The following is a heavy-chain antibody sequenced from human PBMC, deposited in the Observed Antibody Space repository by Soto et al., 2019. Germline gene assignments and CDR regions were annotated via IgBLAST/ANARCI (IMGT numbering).Heavy chain of an antibody. V-gene: IGHV3-48*03. CDR3: ARRSCTSPRCYMPFDY. J-gene: IGHJ4*02. CDR2: IISSGTPV. D-gene: IGHD2-2*02. Sequence: EVQLVESGGGLVQPGGSLRLSCAASGFTFSSCDMNWVRQAPGKGLQWVSSIISSGTPVYYADSVKGRFTISRDNANNSVFLPMNTLRADDTAVYYCARRSCTSPRCYMPFDYWGRGSLVTVSS. CDR1: GFTFSSCD.